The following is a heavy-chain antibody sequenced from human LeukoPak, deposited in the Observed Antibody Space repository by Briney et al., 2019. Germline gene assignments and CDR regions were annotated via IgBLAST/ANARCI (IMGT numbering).Heavy chain of an antibody. V-gene: IGHV3-21*01. J-gene: IGHJ4*02. CDR2: ISSSSSYI. CDR1: GFTFSSYS. D-gene: IGHD6-13*01. CDR3: ARHSSSDLRNDY. Sequence: GGSLRLSCAASGFTFSSYSMNWVRQAPGKGLEWVSSISSSSSYIYYADSVKGRFTISRDNAKNSLYLQMNSLRAEDTAVYYCARHSSSDLRNDYWGQGTLVTVSS.